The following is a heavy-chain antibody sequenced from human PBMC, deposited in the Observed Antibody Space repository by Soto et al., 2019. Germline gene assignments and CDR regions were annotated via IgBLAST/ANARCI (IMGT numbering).Heavy chain of an antibody. Sequence: SQTLSLTCAVYGGSFSGYYWSWIRQPPGKGLEWIGEINHSGSTNYNPSLKSRVTISVDTSKNQFSLKLSSVTAADTAVYYCARDRKALRYFDWLPPPHPFDPWGQGTLVTVSS. D-gene: IGHD3-9*01. CDR2: INHSGST. CDR1: GGSFSGYY. J-gene: IGHJ5*02. V-gene: IGHV4-34*01. CDR3: ARDRKALRYFDWLPPPHPFDP.